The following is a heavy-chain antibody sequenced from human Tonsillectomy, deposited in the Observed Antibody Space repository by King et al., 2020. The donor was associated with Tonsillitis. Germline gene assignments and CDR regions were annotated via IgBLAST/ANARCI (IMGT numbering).Heavy chain of an antibody. Sequence: VQLQESGPGLLKPSETLSLTCTVSGGSISSYYWSWIRQPPGKGLEWIGYIYYSGSTNYNPSLKNRVTISVDTSKNQFSLKLSSVTAADTAVYYCASLHSSGWYNWFDPWGQGTLVTVSS. CDR3: ASLHSSGWYNWFDP. CDR1: GGSISSYY. D-gene: IGHD6-19*01. J-gene: IGHJ5*02. V-gene: IGHV4-59*08. CDR2: IYYSGST.